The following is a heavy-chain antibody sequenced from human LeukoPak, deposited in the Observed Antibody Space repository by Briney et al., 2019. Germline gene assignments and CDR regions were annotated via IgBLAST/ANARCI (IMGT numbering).Heavy chain of an antibody. D-gene: IGHD3-22*01. CDR2: IYYSGST. CDR3: ARARTYYYDSSNWFDP. Sequence: SETLSLTCTVSGGSISSYYWSWLRQPPGKGLEWIGYIYYSGSTNYNPSLKSRVTISVDTSKNQFSLKLSSVTAADTAVYYCARARTYYYDSSNWFDPWGQGTLVTVSA. J-gene: IGHJ5*02. CDR1: GGSISSYY. V-gene: IGHV4-59*01.